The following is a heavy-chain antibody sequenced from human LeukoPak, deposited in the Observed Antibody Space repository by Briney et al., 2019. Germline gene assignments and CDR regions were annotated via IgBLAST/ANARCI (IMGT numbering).Heavy chain of an antibody. CDR2: IKQDGSEK. CDR3: ARDVLAAGATGTFDI. V-gene: IGHV3-7*03. D-gene: IGHD1-14*01. Sequence: PGGSLRLSCAASTFTFSNYWMSWVRQAPGKGLEWVANIKQDGSEKYYVDCVKGRFTISRDNAKTSLYLQMNSLRAEDTAVYYCARDVLAAGATGTFDIWGQGTMVTVSS. J-gene: IGHJ3*02. CDR1: TFTFSNYW.